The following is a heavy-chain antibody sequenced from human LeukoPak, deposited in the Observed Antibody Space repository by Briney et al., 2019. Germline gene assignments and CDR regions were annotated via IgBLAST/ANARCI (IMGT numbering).Heavy chain of an antibody. J-gene: IGHJ4*02. V-gene: IGHV3-23*01. CDR1: GFPFRSYG. CDR3: AKYATRETFFGDY. D-gene: IGHD2-8*01. Sequence: GGSLRLSCAASGFPFRSYGMSWVRQAPGKGLEWVSGISAGASRTYYTDSVRGRFTISRDNSENTLYLQMNSLRAEDTAVYYCAKYATRETFFGDYWGQGTLIAVSS. CDR2: ISAGASRT.